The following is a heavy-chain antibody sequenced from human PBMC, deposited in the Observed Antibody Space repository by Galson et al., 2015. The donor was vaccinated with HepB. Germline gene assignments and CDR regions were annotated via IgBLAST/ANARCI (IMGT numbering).Heavy chain of an antibody. CDR3: AKNPDMGEGDYEFYDY. V-gene: IGHV3-30*18. D-gene: IGHD4-17*01. J-gene: IGHJ4*02. Sequence: SLRLSCAASGFTFSSYGMHWVRQAPGKGLEWVAVISYDGSNKYYADSVKGRFTISRDNSKNTLYLQMNSLRAEDTAVYYCAKNPDMGEGDYEFYDYWGQGTLVTVSS. CDR2: ISYDGSNK. CDR1: GFTFSSYG.